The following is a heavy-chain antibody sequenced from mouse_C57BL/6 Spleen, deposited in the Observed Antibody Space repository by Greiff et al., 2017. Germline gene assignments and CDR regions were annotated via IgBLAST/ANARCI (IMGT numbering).Heavy chain of an antibody. CDR1: GYTFTSYW. J-gene: IGHJ4*01. V-gene: IGHV1-59*01. Sequence: QVQLQQPGAELVRPGTSVKLSCKASGYTFTSYWMHWVQQRPGQGLEWIGVIDPSDSYTNYNQKFKGKATLTVDTSSSTAYMQLSSLTSEDSAVYYCAKGYSNYAMNYWGQGTSVTVSS. D-gene: IGHD2-5*01. CDR3: AKGYSNYAMNY. CDR2: IDPSDSYT.